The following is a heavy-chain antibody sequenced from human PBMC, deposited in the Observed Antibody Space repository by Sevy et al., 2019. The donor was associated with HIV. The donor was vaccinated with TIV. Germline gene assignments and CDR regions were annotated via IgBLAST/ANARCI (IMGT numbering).Heavy chain of an antibody. J-gene: IGHJ5*02. CDR3: ARHLRYSSGGHWFDP. CDR2: VWPGDTDA. V-gene: IGHV5-51*01. CDR1: GYGFSNYW. Sequence: GESLKISCKASGYGFSNYWIGWVRQMPGKGLEWMGIVWPGDTDARYNLSFQGQVTISVDKSVNTAYLQWSSLKASDAAMYYCARHLRYSSGGHWFDPWGQGTLVTVSS. D-gene: IGHD6-19*01.